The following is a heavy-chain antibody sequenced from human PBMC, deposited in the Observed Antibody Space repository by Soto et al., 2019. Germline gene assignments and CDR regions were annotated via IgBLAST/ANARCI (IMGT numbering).Heavy chain of an antibody. J-gene: IGHJ3*02. CDR1: GKSVSRGGGG. CDR3: AAELGYGGSLRTFDI. D-gene: IGHD6-13*01. CDR2: TYYRAKWYN. Sequence: RSRNCAMSGKSVSRGGGGCIWIRQNPSRGLEWLGRTYYRAKWYNDYAGSVKSRITINPDTSKNQLSLQLNSVAPEDTAVYYCAAELGYGGSLRTFDIWRHGTMVTVSS. V-gene: IGHV6-1*01.